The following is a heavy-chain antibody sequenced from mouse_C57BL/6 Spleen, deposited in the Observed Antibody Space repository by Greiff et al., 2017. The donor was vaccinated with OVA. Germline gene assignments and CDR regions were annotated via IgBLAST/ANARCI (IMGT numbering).Heavy chain of an antibody. CDR2: IDPATGGT. CDR3: TRSEGGYYAWFAY. Sequence: VQLQQSGAELVRPGASVTLSCKASGYTFTDYEMHWVKQTPVHGLEWIGAIDPATGGTAYNQKFKGKAILTADKSSSTAYMELRSLTSEDSAVYYCTRSEGGYYAWFAYWGQGTLVTVSA. CDR1: GYTFTDYE. J-gene: IGHJ3*01. D-gene: IGHD2-3*01. V-gene: IGHV1-15*01.